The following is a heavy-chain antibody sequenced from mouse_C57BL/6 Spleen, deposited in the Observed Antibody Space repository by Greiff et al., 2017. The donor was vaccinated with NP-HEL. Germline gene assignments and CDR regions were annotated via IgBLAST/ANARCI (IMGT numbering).Heavy chain of an antibody. CDR2: IGSGSSTI. Sequence: EVHLVESGGGLVKPGGSLKLSCAASGFTFSDYGMHWVRQAPEKGLEWVAYIGSGSSTIYYADTVKGRFTISRDNAKNTLFLQMTSLRSEDTAMYYCARGLSYWYFDVWGTGTTVTVSS. CDR3: ARGLSYWYFDV. CDR1: GFTFSDYG. J-gene: IGHJ1*03. V-gene: IGHV5-17*01.